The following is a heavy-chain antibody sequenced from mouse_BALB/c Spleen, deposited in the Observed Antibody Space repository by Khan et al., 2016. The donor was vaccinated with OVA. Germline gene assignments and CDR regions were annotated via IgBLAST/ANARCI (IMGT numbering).Heavy chain of an antibody. CDR2: ISYSGST. CDR1: GYSITSDYA. Sequence: EVQLQESGPGLVKPSQSLSLTCTVTGYSITSDYAWNWIRQFPGNKLEWMGYISYSGSTSYNPSLKSRISITRDTSKNQFFLQLNSVTTEDTATYYCARSYGNYLDHWGQGTTLTVSS. V-gene: IGHV3-2*02. CDR3: ARSYGNYLDH. D-gene: IGHD2-1*01. J-gene: IGHJ2*01.